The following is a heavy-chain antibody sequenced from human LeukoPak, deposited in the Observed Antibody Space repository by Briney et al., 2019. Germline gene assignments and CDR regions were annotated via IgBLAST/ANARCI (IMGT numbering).Heavy chain of an antibody. Sequence: PSETLSLTCTVSGGSIINHYWSWVRQPAGKGLEWSGRIYSSGSASYSPSLKSRVSMSIDTSNNHFSLNLTSVTAADTALYFCARDVRYASGWSTPESWGQGTLVTVSA. CDR1: GGSIINHY. V-gene: IGHV4-4*07. J-gene: IGHJ5*02. D-gene: IGHD6-19*01. CDR3: ARDVRYASGWSTPES. CDR2: IYSSGSA.